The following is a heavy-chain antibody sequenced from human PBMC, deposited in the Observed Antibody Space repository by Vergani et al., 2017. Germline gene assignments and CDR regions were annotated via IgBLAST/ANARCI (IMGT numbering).Heavy chain of an antibody. CDR3: AREPNVEMATTSYFDY. V-gene: IGHV1-2*02. CDR1: GYTFTGYY. Sequence: QVQLVQSGAEVKKPGASVKVSCKASGYTFTGYYMHWVRQAPGQGLEWMGWINPNSGGTNYAQKFQGRVTITADESTSTAYMELSSLRSEDTAVYYCAREPNVEMATTSYFDYWGQGTLVTVSS. CDR2: INPNSGGT. J-gene: IGHJ4*02. D-gene: IGHD5-24*01.